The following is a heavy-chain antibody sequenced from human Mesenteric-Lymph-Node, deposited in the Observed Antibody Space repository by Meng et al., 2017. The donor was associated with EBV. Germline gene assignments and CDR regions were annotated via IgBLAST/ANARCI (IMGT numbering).Heavy chain of an antibody. CDR2: NYYSGST. CDR1: GGSHSSGSYI. J-gene: IGHJ5*02. CDR3: ARATVKNLFDP. V-gene: IGHV4-61*01. Sequence: GPGIGNSSEHLSLPCTVAGGSHSSGSYIWSLIRRTPENGLEWIGSNYYSGSTYYNPSLKSRVTISVDTSKNQFSLKLSSVTAADTAVYYCARATVKNLFDPWGQGTLVTVSS. D-gene: IGHD4-17*01.